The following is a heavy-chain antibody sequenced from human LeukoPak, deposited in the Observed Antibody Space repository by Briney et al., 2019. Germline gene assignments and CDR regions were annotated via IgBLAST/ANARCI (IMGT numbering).Heavy chain of an antibody. V-gene: IGHV1-69*05. J-gene: IGHJ4*02. CDR3: ARDLAYCGGDCYWYYLDY. Sequence: SVKVSCKASGGTFSSYAISWLRQAPGQRLEWMGRIIPIFGTANYAQKFQGRVTITTDESTSTAYMELSSLRSEDTAVYYCARDLAYCGGDCYWYYLDYWGQGTLFTVSS. D-gene: IGHD2-21*02. CDR2: IIPIFGTA. CDR1: GGTFSSYA.